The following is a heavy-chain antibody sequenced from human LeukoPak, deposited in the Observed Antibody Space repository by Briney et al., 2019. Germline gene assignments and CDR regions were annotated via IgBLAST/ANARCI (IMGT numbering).Heavy chain of an antibody. CDR3: ARGIDTFEGVREYYFDY. CDR1: GGSISSSSYY. Sequence: PSETLSLTCTVSGGSISSSSYYWGWIRQPPGKGLEWIGSIYYSGSTYYNPSLKSRVTISVDTSKNQFSLKLSSVTAADTAVYYCARGIDTFEGVREYYFDYWGQGTLVTVSS. J-gene: IGHJ4*02. CDR2: IYYSGST. D-gene: IGHD3-16*01. V-gene: IGHV4-39*07.